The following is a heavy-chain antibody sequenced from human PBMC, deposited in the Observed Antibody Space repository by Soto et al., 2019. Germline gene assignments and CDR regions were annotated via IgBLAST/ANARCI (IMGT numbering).Heavy chain of an antibody. D-gene: IGHD2-8*01. CDR2: ISAYNGNT. Sequence: ASVKVSCKASGYTFTSYGISWVRQAPGQGLEWMGWISAYNGNTNYAQKLQGRVTMTTDTSTSTAYMELRSLRSDDTAVYYCARTYCTDGVCYLDAFDIWGQGTMVTVSS. V-gene: IGHV1-18*01. CDR3: ARTYCTDGVCYLDAFDI. CDR1: GYTFTSYG. J-gene: IGHJ3*02.